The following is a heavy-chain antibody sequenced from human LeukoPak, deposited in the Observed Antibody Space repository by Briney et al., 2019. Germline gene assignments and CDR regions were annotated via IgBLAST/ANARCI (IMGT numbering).Heavy chain of an antibody. J-gene: IGHJ1*01. CDR2: ISDNDGST. V-gene: IGHV3-23*01. CDR1: GFTFKNYA. CDR3: VRHDSYIPF. D-gene: IGHD5-18*01. Sequence: GGPLTLSCAASGFTFKNYAMSWVRQTPGMGLEWVSAISDNDGSTYYTDSVKGRFTISRDNSKDTVYLQMNNLRAADTALYFCVRHDSYIPFWGQGSLVTVSS.